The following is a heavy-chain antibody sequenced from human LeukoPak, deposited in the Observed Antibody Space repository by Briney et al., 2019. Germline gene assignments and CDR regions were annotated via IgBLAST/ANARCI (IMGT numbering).Heavy chain of an antibody. V-gene: IGHV1-69*13. CDR3: ARDPLGYSGYDREEEGDY. Sequence: ASVKVSCKASGGTFSSYAISWVRQAPGQGLEWMGGIIPIFGTANYAQKFQGRVTITADESTSTAYMELSSLRSEDTAVYYCARDPLGYSGYDREEEGDYWGRGTLVTVSS. CDR2: IIPIFGTA. CDR1: GGTFSSYA. J-gene: IGHJ4*02. D-gene: IGHD5-12*01.